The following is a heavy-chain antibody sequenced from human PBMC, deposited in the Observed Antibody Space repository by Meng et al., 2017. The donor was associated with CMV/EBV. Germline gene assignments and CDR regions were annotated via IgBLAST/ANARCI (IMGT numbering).Heavy chain of an antibody. CDR3: ASGGGSYYGY. CDR2: IYSDGSGT. D-gene: IGHD1-26*01. Sequence: GGSLRLSCAASGFTFSNYWMHWVRQAPGKGLLWVSRIYSDGSGTSYADSVKGRFTISRDNAKKTLYLQMNSLRADDTAVYYCASGGGSYYGYWGQGTLVTVSS. CDR1: GFTFSNYW. V-gene: IGHV3-74*01. J-gene: IGHJ4*02.